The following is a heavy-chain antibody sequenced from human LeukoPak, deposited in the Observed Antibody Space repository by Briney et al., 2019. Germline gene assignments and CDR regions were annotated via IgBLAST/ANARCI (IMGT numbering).Heavy chain of an antibody. CDR1: GFTFSSYG. D-gene: IGHD3-10*01. V-gene: IGHV3-30*18. Sequence: SGGSLRLSCAASGFTFSSYGMHGVRQAPGKGLEWVAVISYDGSNKYYADSVKGRFTISRDNSKNTLYLQMNSLRAEDTAVYYCAKFQRGFDPTDYWGQGTLVTVSS. CDR3: AKFQRGFDPTDY. J-gene: IGHJ4*02. CDR2: ISYDGSNK.